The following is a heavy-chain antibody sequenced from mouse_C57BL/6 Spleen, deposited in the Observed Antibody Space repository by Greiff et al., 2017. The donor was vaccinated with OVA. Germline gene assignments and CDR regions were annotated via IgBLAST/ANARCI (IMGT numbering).Heavy chain of an antibody. V-gene: IGHV1-78*01. J-gene: IGHJ2*01. Sequence: VQLQQSDAELVKPGASVKISCKVSGYTFTDHTIHWMKQRPEQGLEWIGYIYPRDGSTKYNEKFKGKATLTADKSSSTAYMQLNSLTSEDSAVYFGARARYYYGSSPYYFDYWGQGTTLTVSS. D-gene: IGHD1-1*01. CDR3: ARARYYYGSSPYYFDY. CDR1: GYTFTDHT. CDR2: IYPRDGST.